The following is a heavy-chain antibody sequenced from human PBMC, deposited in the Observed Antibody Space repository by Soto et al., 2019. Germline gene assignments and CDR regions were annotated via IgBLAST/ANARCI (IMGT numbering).Heavy chain of an antibody. CDR1: GYTFSSNG. J-gene: IGHJ4*02. Sequence: PGGSLRLSCAASGYTFSSNGMHWVRQAPGKGLEWVAIIWSDGSNKYYADSVKGRFTISRDNSKNMLYLQMDSLRAEDTAVYYCARRSSGTYGFDYWGQGTLVTVSS. D-gene: IGHD3-10*01. CDR2: IWSDGSNK. CDR3: ARRSSGTYGFDY. V-gene: IGHV3-33*01.